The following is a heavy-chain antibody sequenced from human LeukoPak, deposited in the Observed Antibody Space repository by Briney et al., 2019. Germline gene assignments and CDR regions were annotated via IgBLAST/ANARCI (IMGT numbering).Heavy chain of an antibody. V-gene: IGHV3-30*02. CDR3: AKAAVVATILDFDY. J-gene: IGHJ4*02. CDR2: IRYDGSEK. CDR1: GFNFNSYA. D-gene: IGHD5-12*01. Sequence: GGSLRLSCAVSGFNFNSYAMHWVRQAPGKGLEWVAFIRYDGSEKYSADSVKGRFTISRDNSKRTLYLQMSSLRVEDTAVYYCAKAAVVATILDFDYWGQGTLVTVSS.